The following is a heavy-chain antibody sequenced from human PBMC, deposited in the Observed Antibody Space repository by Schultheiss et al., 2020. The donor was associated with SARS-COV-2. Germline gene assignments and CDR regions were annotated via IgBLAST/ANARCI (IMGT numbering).Heavy chain of an antibody. CDR3: AGSYYDSSGYYYMYYYYGMDV. J-gene: IGHJ6*02. CDR1: GFTFSSYG. V-gene: IGHV3-33*08. D-gene: IGHD3-22*01. Sequence: GGSLRLSCAASGFTFSSYGMHWVRQAPGKGLEWVAVIWYDGSNKYYADSVKGRFTISRDNSKNTLYLQMNSLRAEDTAVYYCAGSYYDSSGYYYMYYYYGMDVWGQGTTVTVSS. CDR2: IWYDGSNK.